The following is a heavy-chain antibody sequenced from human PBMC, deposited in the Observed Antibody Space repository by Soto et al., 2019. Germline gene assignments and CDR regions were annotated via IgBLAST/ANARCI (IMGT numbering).Heavy chain of an antibody. J-gene: IGHJ4*02. Sequence: LRLSCSASGFTFSSYAMSWVRQAPWKGLEWVSAISGSGGSTYYTDSVKGRFTISRDNSKNTLYLQMNSLRAEDTAVYYCAKDESGIAVAATAFDYWGQGTLVTVSS. D-gene: IGHD6-19*01. CDR1: GFTFSSYA. V-gene: IGHV3-23*01. CDR3: AKDESGIAVAATAFDY. CDR2: ISGSGGST.